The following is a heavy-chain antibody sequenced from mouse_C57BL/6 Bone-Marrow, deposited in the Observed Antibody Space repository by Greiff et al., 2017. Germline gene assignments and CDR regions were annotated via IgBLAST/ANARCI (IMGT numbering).Heavy chain of an antibody. CDR3: TTVTTVVAGFDY. D-gene: IGHD1-1*01. Sequence: DVKLVESGAELVRPGASVKLSCTASGFNIKDDYMPWVKQRPEQGLEWIGWIDPANGATEYASNFQGKGTITAETSSNTAYLQLSSLTSEDTAVYYCTTVTTVVAGFDYWGQGTTLTVSS. V-gene: IGHV14-4*01. J-gene: IGHJ2*01. CDR2: IDPANGAT. CDR1: GFNIKDDY.